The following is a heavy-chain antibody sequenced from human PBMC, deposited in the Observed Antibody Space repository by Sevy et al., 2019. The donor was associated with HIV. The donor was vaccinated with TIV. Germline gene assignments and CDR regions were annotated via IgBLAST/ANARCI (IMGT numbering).Heavy chain of an antibody. J-gene: IGHJ4*02. Sequence: GGSLRLSCAASGFGFSSYWMSWVRQAPGKGLEWVANIKQDGSEKNYVDSVKGGFTISRDNAKNSLFLEMNSLRAEDTAVYFWARDRRTYYYDNSGYADYWGQGTLVTVSS. V-gene: IGHV3-7*01. CDR2: IKQDGSEK. D-gene: IGHD3-22*01. CDR1: GFGFSSYW. CDR3: ARDRRTYYYDNSGYADY.